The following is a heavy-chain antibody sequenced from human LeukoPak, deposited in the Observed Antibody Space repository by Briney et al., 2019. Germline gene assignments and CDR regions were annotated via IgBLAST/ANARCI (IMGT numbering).Heavy chain of an antibody. CDR3: ARQSRQHSGYDGPNWFDP. J-gene: IGHJ5*02. V-gene: IGHV4-31*03. Sequence: PSQTLSLTCTVSGGSISSGGYYWSWIRQHPGKGLEWIGYIYYSGSTYYNPSLKSRVTISVDTSKNQFSLKLSSVTAADTAVYYCARQSRQHSGYDGPNWFDPWGQGTLVTVSS. CDR1: GGSISSGGYY. CDR2: IYYSGST. D-gene: IGHD5-12*01.